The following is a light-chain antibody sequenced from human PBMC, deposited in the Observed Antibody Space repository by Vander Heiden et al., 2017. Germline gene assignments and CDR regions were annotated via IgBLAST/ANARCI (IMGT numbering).Light chain of an antibody. CDR1: QDISNS. CDR2: DAS. V-gene: IGKV1-33*01. CDR3: QQYDNLPLT. Sequence: IQMTQSPSHLSASVGDRVTITCQANQDISNSLNWYQQKPGKAPKLLIYDASNLETGVPSRFSGSGSGTDFTFTISSLQPEDIATYYCQQYDNLPLTFGQGTRLEIK. J-gene: IGKJ5*01.